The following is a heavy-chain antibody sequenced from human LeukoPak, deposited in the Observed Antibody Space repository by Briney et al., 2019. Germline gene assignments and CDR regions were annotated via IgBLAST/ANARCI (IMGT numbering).Heavy chain of an antibody. D-gene: IGHD3-16*02. CDR2: IYPGDSDT. J-gene: IGHJ4*02. V-gene: IGHV5-51*01. CDR1: GYSFTSYW. Sequence: GESLKISCKGSGYSFTSYWIGWVRQMPGKGLEWMGIIYPGDSDTRYSPSFQGQVTISADKSISTAYLQWSSLKASDTAMYYCARLRDYVWGSYRSYYFDYWGQGTLVTVSS. CDR3: ARLRDYVWGSYRSYYFDY.